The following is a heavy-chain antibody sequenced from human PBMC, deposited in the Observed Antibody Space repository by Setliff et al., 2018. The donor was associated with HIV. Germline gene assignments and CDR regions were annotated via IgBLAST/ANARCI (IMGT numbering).Heavy chain of an antibody. CDR3: ASFFGDYGY. D-gene: IGHD3-10*01. V-gene: IGHV3-48*04. Sequence: ETLRLSCAASGFNFRSYGMTWVRQAPGKGLDWVAHIGSSNHGIHYTASVQGRFTVSRDNANNLLFLQMNNLRVEDTAVYYCASFFGDYGYWGHGTQVTAPQ. CDR2: IGSSNHGI. J-gene: IGHJ4*01. CDR1: GFNFRSYG.